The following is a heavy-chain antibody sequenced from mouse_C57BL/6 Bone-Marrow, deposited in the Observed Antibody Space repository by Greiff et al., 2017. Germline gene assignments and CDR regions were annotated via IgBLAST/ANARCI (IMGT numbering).Heavy chain of an antibody. Sequence: QVQLQQPGAELVKPGASVKLSCKASGYTFTSYWMHWVKQRPGRGLEWIGRIDPNSGGTKYNEKFKSKATLTVDKPSSTAYMQLSSLTSEDSAVYYCASSVTVVAPRWYFDVWGTGTTVTVSS. CDR2: IDPNSGGT. CDR3: ASSVTVVAPRWYFDV. V-gene: IGHV1-72*01. D-gene: IGHD1-1*01. J-gene: IGHJ1*03. CDR1: GYTFTSYW.